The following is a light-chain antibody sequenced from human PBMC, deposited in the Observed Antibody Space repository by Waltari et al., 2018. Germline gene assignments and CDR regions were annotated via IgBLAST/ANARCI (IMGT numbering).Light chain of an antibody. CDR1: QSIGSS. CDR3: QQYNNWPPGT. J-gene: IGKJ1*01. Sequence: ETVVTQSPATLSVSPGERATLSCRTSQSIGSSLAWYQQKPGQAPRLLIYGASTRATGIPARFSDSGSGTEFTLTISSLQSEDFAVYYCQQYNNWPPGTFGQGTKVEI. V-gene: IGKV3-15*01. CDR2: GAS.